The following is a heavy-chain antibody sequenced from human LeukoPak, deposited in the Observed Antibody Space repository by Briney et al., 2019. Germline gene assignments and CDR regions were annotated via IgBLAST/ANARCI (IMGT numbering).Heavy chain of an antibody. J-gene: IGHJ4*02. CDR3: ASGRQLGY. CDR1: GFTFSSYW. CDR2: IKEDGSEK. V-gene: IGHV3-7*01. D-gene: IGHD3-16*01. Sequence: GGSLRLSCAASGFTFSSYWMSWVRQAPGKGLEWVANIKEDGSEKYYVASVKGRFSISRDNTKNSLYLQMNSLRAEDTAVYYCASGRQLGYWGQGTLVTVSS.